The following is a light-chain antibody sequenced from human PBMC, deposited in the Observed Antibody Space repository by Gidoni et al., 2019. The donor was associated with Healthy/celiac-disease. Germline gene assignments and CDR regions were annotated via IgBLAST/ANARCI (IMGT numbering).Light chain of an antibody. Sequence: AIQMTQSPSSLSASVGDNVTITCPASQGIRNDLGWYQQKPGKAPKLLIYAASRLQSGVPSRFSGSGSGTDFTLTISSLLPEYFATYYCLQDYNSPATFGQXTKVEIK. CDR3: LQDYNSPAT. J-gene: IGKJ1*01. CDR1: QGIRND. V-gene: IGKV1-6*01. CDR2: AAS.